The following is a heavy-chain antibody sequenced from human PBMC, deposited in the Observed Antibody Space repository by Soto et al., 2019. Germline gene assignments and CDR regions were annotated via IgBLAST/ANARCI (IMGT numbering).Heavy chain of an antibody. D-gene: IGHD1-20*01. Sequence: SETLSLTCTVSGGSISSSSYWWGWIRQSPSMGLDWIGSAYSSGSTYYSPSLKSRVTISLDTSKNQFSLKLSSVTAADTAVYYCARVERYTRHFDYWGQGTLVTVSS. V-gene: IGHV4-39*07. CDR2: AYSSGST. CDR1: GGSISSSSYW. J-gene: IGHJ4*02. CDR3: ARVERYTRHFDY.